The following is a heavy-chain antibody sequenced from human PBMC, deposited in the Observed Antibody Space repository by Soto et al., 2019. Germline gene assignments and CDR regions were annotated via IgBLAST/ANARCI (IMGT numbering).Heavy chain of an antibody. J-gene: IGHJ6*02. CDR1: GFTFSSYA. Sequence: GGSLRLSCAASGFTFSSYAMSWVRQAPGKGLEWVSAISGSGGSTYYANSVKGRSTISRDNSKNTLYLQMNSLRAEDTAVYYCAKDFFEVGDYGDYRGYYYGMDVWGQGTTVTVSS. V-gene: IGHV3-23*01. CDR3: AKDFFEVGDYGDYRGYYYGMDV. CDR2: ISGSGGST. D-gene: IGHD4-17*01.